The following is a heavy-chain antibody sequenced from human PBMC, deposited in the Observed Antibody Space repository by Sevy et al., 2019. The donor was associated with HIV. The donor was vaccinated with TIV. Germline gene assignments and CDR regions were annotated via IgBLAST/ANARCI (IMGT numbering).Heavy chain of an antibody. CDR3: ASIAARHAFDI. D-gene: IGHD6-6*01. Sequence: GGSLRLSCAASGFTFSSYWMHWVRQAPGKGLVWVSRINSDGSSTSYADSVKGRFTISRDNAKNTLYLQMNSLRAEDTAVYYCASIAARHAFDIWGQGTMVTVSS. J-gene: IGHJ3*02. CDR2: INSDGSST. CDR1: GFTFSSYW. V-gene: IGHV3-74*01.